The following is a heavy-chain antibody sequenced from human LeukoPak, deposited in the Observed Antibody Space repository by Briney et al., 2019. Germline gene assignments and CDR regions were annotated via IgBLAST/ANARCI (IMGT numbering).Heavy chain of an antibody. V-gene: IGHV3-11*01. J-gene: IGHJ4*02. Sequence: GGSLRLSCATSGFSFNDYYMSWIRQAPGKGLEWLSYISSSGSTIYYADSVTGRFTISRDNAKHSLYLQMISLRDEDTAVYYCARYSHDSSGYHFDYWGQGTLVTVSS. CDR2: ISSSGSTI. CDR1: GFSFNDYY. D-gene: IGHD3-22*01. CDR3: ARYSHDSSGYHFDY.